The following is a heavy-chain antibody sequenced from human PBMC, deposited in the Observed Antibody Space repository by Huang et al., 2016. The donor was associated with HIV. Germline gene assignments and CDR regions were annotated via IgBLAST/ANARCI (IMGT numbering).Heavy chain of an antibody. CDR2: IIPIFGNP. Sequence: QVQLVQSGAEVKKPGSSVKVSCRASGGTFSSCGISWVRPAPGQGLGWMGGIIPIFGNPNYAQKFQGRGTITADESTSTAYMELSSLRSEDTAVYYCARWEAAADNNWFDPWGQGTLVTVSS. V-gene: IGHV1-69*01. CDR3: ARWEAAADNNWFDP. J-gene: IGHJ5*02. D-gene: IGHD6-13*01. CDR1: GGTFSSCG.